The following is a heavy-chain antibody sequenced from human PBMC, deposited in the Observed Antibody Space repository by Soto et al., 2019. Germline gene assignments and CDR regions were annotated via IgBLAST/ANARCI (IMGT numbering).Heavy chain of an antibody. V-gene: IGHV3-23*01. CDR2: ISGNSGGT. D-gene: IGHD6-6*01. J-gene: IGHJ4*02. Sequence: GGSLRLSCAASAFTFSNYVMSWVRQAPGKGLEWVSAISGNSGGTYYTDSVKGRFTISRDNSKNTLYLQMNSLRADDTAMYYCAKGSTAARPYFFDYWGRGTLVTVSS. CDR1: AFTFSNYV. CDR3: AKGSTAARPYFFDY.